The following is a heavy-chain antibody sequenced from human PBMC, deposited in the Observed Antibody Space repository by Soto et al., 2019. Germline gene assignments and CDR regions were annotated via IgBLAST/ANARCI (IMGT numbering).Heavy chain of an antibody. J-gene: IGHJ4*02. V-gene: IGHV3-23*01. D-gene: IGHD3-22*01. Sequence: QSGGSLRLSCAASGFTFTFYAMSWVRQAPGKGLQWVSGITGSGDITYYADSVKDRFTISRDNSKNTLYLQMNSLRAEDTAVYYCAKEEDSGGYKGFSFDFWGQGALVTVSS. CDR1: GFTFTFYA. CDR2: ITGSGDIT. CDR3: AKEEDSGGYKGFSFDF.